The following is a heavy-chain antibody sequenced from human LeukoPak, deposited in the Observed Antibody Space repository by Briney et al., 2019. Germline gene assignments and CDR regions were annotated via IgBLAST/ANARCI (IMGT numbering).Heavy chain of an antibody. CDR1: GFTFSGSA. CDR3: TSQGVIDY. CDR2: IRSKANSYAT. Sequence: GGSLRLSSAAPGFTFSGSAMHWVRQASGKGLEWVGRIRSKANSYATAYAASVKGRFTISRDDSKNTAYLQMNSLKTEDTAVYYCTSQGVIDYWGQGTLVTVSS. J-gene: IGHJ4*02. V-gene: IGHV3-73*01. D-gene: IGHD3-16*01.